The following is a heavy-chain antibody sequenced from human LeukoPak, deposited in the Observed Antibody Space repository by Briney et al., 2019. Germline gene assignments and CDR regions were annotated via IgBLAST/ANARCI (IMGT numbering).Heavy chain of an antibody. J-gene: IGHJ4*02. CDR2: IGDSDRNI. V-gene: IGHV3-48*01. Sequence: PGGSLRLLCAASGFTFSPYTMNWPRQAPGRGLEGVTYIGDSDRNIYYGDSVKGRFTIYRDNAKNSLYVQMNSLRAEDTAVYYCARSFDCWGQGALVTVAS. CDR1: GFTFSPYT. CDR3: ARSFDC.